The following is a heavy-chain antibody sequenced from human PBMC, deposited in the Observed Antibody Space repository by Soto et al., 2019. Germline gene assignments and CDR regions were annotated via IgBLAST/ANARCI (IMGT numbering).Heavy chain of an antibody. V-gene: IGHV4-59*01. CDR2: IYYSGST. CDR1: GGSISGYY. Sequence: SDTRSHTCTVSGGSISGYYWSWIRPTPGKGPEYIGYIYYSGSTNYNPSLKSRVTISVDTSKKQFSLKLSSVTAADTAVYYCARSLYSGSYTNWFDPWGQGTLVT. J-gene: IGHJ5*02. D-gene: IGHD1-26*01. CDR3: ARSLYSGSYTNWFDP.